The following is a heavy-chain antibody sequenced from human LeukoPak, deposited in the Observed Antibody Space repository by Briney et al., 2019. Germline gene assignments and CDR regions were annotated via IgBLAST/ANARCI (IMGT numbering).Heavy chain of an antibody. CDR3: ARGGSDLPLDY. CDR1: GFTFSDYY. CDR2: IGSSGYDI. V-gene: IGHV3-11*04. D-gene: IGHD3-16*01. J-gene: IGHJ4*02. Sequence: GGSLRLSCAASGFTFSDYYMSWIRQAPGKGLEWISYIGSSGYDINNADSVKGRFTISRDNAKNSLYLQMYSLRPEDTAVYYCARGGSDLPLDYWGQGTLVIVSS.